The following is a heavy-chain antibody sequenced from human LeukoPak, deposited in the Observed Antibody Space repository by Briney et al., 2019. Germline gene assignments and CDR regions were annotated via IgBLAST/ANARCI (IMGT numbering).Heavy chain of an antibody. Sequence: GGSLRLSCAASGFTFSSYGMHWVRQAPGKGLEWVAVISYDGSNKYYADSVKGRFTISRDNSKNTLYLQMNSLRAEDTAVYYCAKGPSPRITIFGVVRSYYYYGMDVWGQGTTVTVSS. J-gene: IGHJ6*02. CDR2: ISYDGSNK. CDR3: AKGPSPRITIFGVVRSYYYYGMDV. V-gene: IGHV3-30*18. D-gene: IGHD3-3*01. CDR1: GFTFSSYG.